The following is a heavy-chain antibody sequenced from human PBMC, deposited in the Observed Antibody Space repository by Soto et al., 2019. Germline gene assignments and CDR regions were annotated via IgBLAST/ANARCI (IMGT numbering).Heavy chain of an antibody. J-gene: IGHJ5*02. D-gene: IGHD1-26*01. CDR1: GFTFSSYS. V-gene: IGHV3-21*01. CDR2: ISSSSSYI. Sequence: EVQLVESGGGLVKPGGSLRLSCAASGFTFSSYSMNWVRQAPGKGLEWVSSISSSSSYIYYADSVKGRFTISRDNAKNSLYLPMNSLRVEDTAVYYCARGIKWDLDPWGQGTLVTVSS. CDR3: ARGIKWDLDP.